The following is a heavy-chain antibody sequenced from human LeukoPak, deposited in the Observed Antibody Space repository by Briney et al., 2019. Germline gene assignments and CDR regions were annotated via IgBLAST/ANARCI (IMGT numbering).Heavy chain of an antibody. CDR2: IYVSGTT. Sequence: AGSLRLSCAASGFTVRDGYMSWDRPAPGKRLEWLAFIYVSGTTFYAASVKGRFTISRDNAKNTVYLQMNNLRAEDTALYYCGRHAYGGSPPLSWGQGALVTVSS. CDR1: GFTVRDGY. V-gene: IGHV3-53*01. J-gene: IGHJ4*02. CDR3: GRHAYGGSPPLS. D-gene: IGHD3-10*01.